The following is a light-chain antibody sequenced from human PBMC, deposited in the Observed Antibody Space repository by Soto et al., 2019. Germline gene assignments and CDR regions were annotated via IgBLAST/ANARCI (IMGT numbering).Light chain of an antibody. CDR2: ATS. CDR1: ERINTY. J-gene: IGKJ1*01. V-gene: IGKV1-39*01. Sequence: DIQMTQSPSSLSASVGDRVTITCRANERINTYLNWYQQKPGKAPKLLIFATSSLHSGVPSRFSGSGSGTDFTLTITSLQPEDFATYYCQQRYGSPPWTFGQGTKVEIK. CDR3: QQRYGSPPWT.